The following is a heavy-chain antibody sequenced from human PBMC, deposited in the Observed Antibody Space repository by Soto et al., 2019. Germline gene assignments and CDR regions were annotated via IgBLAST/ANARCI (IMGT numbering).Heavy chain of an antibody. J-gene: IGHJ6*02. CDR1: GFTFSSCA. CDR3: AKGGGDSLRYGMDV. CDR2: IDGGGGSL. V-gene: IGHV3-23*01. Sequence: EVQLLESGGGLVQPGGALRLSCSASGFTFSSCAMNWVRQAPGKGLEWVSAIDGGGGSLYYADSVKGRFTISRDNSKTTLYLQMDSLRAEDTAVYYCAKGGGDSLRYGMDVWGQVTTVTVSS. D-gene: IGHD2-21*02.